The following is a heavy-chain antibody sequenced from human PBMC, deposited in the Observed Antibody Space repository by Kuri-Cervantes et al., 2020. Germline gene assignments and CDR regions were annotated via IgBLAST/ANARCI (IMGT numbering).Heavy chain of an antibody. CDR1: GGSISSSSYY. D-gene: IGHD3-10*01. CDR2: IYYSGST. CDR3: ASQEGGFGELLGWGYYYGMDV. V-gene: IGHV4-31*03. J-gene: IGHJ6*02. Sequence: SETLSLTCTVSGGSISSSSYYWGWIRQPPGKGLEWIGYIYYSGSTYYNPSLKSRVTISVDTSKNQFSLKLSSVTAADTAVYYCASQEGGFGELLGWGYYYGMDVWGQGTTVTVSS.